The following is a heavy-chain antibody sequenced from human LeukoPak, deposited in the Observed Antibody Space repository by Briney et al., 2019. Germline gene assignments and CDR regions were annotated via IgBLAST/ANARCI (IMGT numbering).Heavy chain of an antibody. V-gene: IGHV4-34*01. Sequence: PSETLSLTCAVYGGSFSGYYWSWIRQPPGKGLEWIGEINHSGSTNYNPSLKSRVTISVDTSKNQFSLKLSSVTAADTAVYYCARGYSSSWPHYYYYGMDVWGQGTTVTVSS. J-gene: IGHJ6*02. D-gene: IGHD6-13*01. CDR1: GGSFSGYY. CDR2: INHSGST. CDR3: ARGYSSSWPHYYYYGMDV.